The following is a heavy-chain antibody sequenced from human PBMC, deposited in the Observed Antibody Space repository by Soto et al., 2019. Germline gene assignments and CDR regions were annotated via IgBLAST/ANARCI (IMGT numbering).Heavy chain of an antibody. V-gene: IGHV4-59*01. CDR3: ERSIAVPSSHIDH. CDR1: GGSISGYY. D-gene: IGHD6-6*01. CDR2: VYDTGST. J-gene: IGHJ4*02. Sequence: SETLSLTCSVSGGSISGYYWSWIRQAPGKGLEWIGYVYDTGSTSYNPSLQSRVTISVDTSKKQFSLSLRLVTAADTAVYFCERSIAVPSSHIDHWGKGTRVTVS.